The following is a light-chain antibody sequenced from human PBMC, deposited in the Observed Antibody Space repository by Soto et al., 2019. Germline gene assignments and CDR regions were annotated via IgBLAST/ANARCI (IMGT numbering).Light chain of an antibody. CDR1: GSNIGSNA. Sequence: QSVLTQSPSASGTPGQRVTISCSGSGSNIGSNAVNWYRQFPGTAPKLLIYGSNHRPSGVPDRFSGSKSGTSASLAIIGLQSDYEADYYGAAWDYSLNGVIFGGGTKLTVL. CDR2: GSN. V-gene: IGLV1-44*01. CDR3: AAWDYSLNGVI. J-gene: IGLJ2*01.